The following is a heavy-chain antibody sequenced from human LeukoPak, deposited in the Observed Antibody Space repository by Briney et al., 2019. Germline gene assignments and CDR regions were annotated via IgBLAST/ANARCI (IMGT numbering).Heavy chain of an antibody. Sequence: SVKVSCKASGGTFSSYAISWVRQAPGQGLEWMGGIIPIFGTVNYAQKFQGRVTITADESTSTAYMELSSLRSEDTAVYYCASQPYYDSSGPTYYFDYWGQGTLVTVSS. CDR2: IIPIFGTV. V-gene: IGHV1-69*13. J-gene: IGHJ4*02. D-gene: IGHD3-22*01. CDR3: ASQPYYDSSGPTYYFDY. CDR1: GGTFSSYA.